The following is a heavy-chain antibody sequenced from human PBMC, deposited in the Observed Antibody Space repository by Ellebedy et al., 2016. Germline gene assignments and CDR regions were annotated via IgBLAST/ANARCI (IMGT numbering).Heavy chain of an antibody. CDR3: ARDRRDGSSWLYYFDY. D-gene: IGHD6-13*01. CDR1: GFAFSNYA. Sequence: GGSLRLXXAASGFAFSNYAMSWVRQVPGMGLEWVGLEWVSAIIDSGRDTWYADSVKGRFTISRDNSKNTLYLQMNSLRAEDTAVYYCARDRRDGSSWLYYFDYWGQGTLVTVSS. J-gene: IGHJ4*02. CDR2: IIDSGRDT. V-gene: IGHV3-23*01.